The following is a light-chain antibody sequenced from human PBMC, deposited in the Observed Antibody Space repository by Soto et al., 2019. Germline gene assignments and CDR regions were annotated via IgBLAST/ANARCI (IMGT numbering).Light chain of an antibody. Sequence: EIVMTQSPATLSVSPGERATLSCRASQSVSSDLAWYQQKPGQAPRLLIYGASTRATDIPATFSGSGAGTEFTLTISSLQSEDFAVYYCQQRSSWPLTFGGGTKVEIK. J-gene: IGKJ4*01. CDR2: GAS. V-gene: IGKV3-15*01. CDR3: QQRSSWPLT. CDR1: QSVSSD.